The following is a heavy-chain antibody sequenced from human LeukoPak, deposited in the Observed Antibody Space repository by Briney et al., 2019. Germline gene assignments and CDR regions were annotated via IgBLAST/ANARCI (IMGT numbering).Heavy chain of an antibody. V-gene: IGHV3-30-3*01. Sequence: GGSLRLSCAASGFTFSSSAMHWVRQAPGKGLGWVAVISYDGSNKYYADSVKGRFTISRDNSKNTLYLQMNSLRAEDTAVYYCARPGIGYYFDYWGQGTLVTVSS. CDR1: GFTFSSSA. D-gene: IGHD3-3*01. CDR3: ARPGIGYYFDY. J-gene: IGHJ4*02. CDR2: ISYDGSNK.